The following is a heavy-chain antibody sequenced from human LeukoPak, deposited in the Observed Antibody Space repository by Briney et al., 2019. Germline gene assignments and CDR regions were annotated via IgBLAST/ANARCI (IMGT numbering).Heavy chain of an antibody. CDR3: AGEDSSGYYPFDY. D-gene: IGHD3-22*01. Sequence: SVKVSCKASGGTFSSYAISWVRQAPGQGLEWMGGIIPIFGTANYAQKFQGRVTITADESTSTAYMELSSLRSEDTAVYYCAGEDSSGYYPFDYWGQGTLVTVSS. J-gene: IGHJ4*02. CDR1: GGTFSSYA. CDR2: IIPIFGTA. V-gene: IGHV1-69*13.